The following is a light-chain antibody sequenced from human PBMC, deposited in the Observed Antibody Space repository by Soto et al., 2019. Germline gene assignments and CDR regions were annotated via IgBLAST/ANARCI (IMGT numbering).Light chain of an antibody. Sequence: EIVLTQSPGTLSLSPGERATLSCRARQSVSNNYLAWYQQKPGQAPRLLIYGASNRATGIPDRFSGSGSGKDINLTISSLEHEDFAVYYCQQYGSSGTFGQGTKVDIK. CDR3: QQYGSSGT. CDR2: GAS. CDR1: QSVSNNY. J-gene: IGKJ1*01. V-gene: IGKV3-20*01.